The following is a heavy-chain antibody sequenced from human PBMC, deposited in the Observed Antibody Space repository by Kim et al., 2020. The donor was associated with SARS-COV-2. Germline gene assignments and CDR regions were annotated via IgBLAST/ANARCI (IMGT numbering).Heavy chain of an antibody. D-gene: IGHD3-3*01. CDR2: INDSGAT. Sequence: RGISKPPGSELEEIGKINDSGATNDNPSLDSRVTISVATSKNRFSLKLSSVTAADTAVYYCASIRVHTIFGVVASSYDWFDPWGQGTLAT. V-gene: IGHV4-34*01. CDR3: ASIRVHTIFGVVASSYDWFDP. J-gene: IGHJ5*02.